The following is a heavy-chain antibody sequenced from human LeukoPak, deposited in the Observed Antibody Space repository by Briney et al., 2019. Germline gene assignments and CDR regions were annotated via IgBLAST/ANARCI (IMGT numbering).Heavy chain of an antibody. CDR1: GGSISSGGYS. Sequence: SETLSLTCAVSGGSISSGGYSWSWIRQPAGKGLEWIGYIYHSGSTYYNPSLKSRVTISVDRSKNQFSLKLSSVTAADTAVYYCARVLSRSNWFDPWGQGTLVTVSS. J-gene: IGHJ5*02. CDR2: IYHSGST. V-gene: IGHV4-30-2*01. CDR3: ARVLSRSNWFDP. D-gene: IGHD2-15*01.